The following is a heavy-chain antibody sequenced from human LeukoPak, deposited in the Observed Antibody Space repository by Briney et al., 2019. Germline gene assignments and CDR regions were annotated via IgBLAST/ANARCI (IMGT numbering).Heavy chain of an antibody. CDR3: ARVPPPPSSGWVFDY. CDR2: IKQDGSEE. D-gene: IGHD6-19*01. CDR1: GFTFSSYW. V-gene: IGHV3-7*01. J-gene: IGHJ4*02. Sequence: PGGSLRLSCAASGFTFSSYWMSWVRQAPGKGLEWVANIKQDGSEEYYVDSVKGRFTISRDNAKNSLYLQMNSLRAEDTAVYYCARVPPPPSSGWVFDYWGQGTLVTVSS.